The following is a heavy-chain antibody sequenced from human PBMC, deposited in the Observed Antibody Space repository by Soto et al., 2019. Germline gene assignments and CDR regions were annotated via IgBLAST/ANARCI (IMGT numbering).Heavy chain of an antibody. Sequence: SLRLSCAASGFTFSSYGMHWVRQAPGKGLEWVAVIWYDGSNKYYADSVKGRFTISRDNSKDTLYLQMNSLRAEDTAVYYCARALLSDRSGSHWGQGTLVTVSS. D-gene: IGHD3-3*01. CDR3: ARALLSDRSGSH. CDR1: GFTFSSYG. J-gene: IGHJ4*02. CDR2: IWYDGSNK. V-gene: IGHV3-33*01.